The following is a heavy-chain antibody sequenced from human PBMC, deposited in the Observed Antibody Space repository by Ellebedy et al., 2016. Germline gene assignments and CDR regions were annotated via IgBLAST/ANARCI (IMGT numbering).Heavy chain of an antibody. V-gene: IGHV4-34*01. CDR1: GGSFSGYY. J-gene: IGHJ6*03. D-gene: IGHD1-26*01. Sequence: SETLSLTCAVYGGSFSGYYWSWIRQPPGKGLEWIGEINHSGSTNYNPSLKSRVTISVDTSKNQFSLKLSSVTAADTAVYYCARAPSNLGWEPLVYYYYMDVWGKGTTVTVSS. CDR2: INHSGST. CDR3: ARAPSNLGWEPLVYYYYMDV.